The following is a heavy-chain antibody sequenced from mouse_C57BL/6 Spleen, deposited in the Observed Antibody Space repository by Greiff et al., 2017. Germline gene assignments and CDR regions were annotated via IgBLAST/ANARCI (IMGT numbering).Heavy chain of an antibody. V-gene: IGHV1-50*01. CDR3: ARVYDGYSFAY. J-gene: IGHJ3*01. Sequence: QVQLQQPGAELVKPGASVKLSCTASGYTFTSYWMQWVKQRPGQGLEWIGEIDPSDSYTNYNQKFKGKATLTVDTSSSTAYMQLSSLTSEDSAVYYCARVYDGYSFAYWGQGTLVTVSA. D-gene: IGHD2-3*01. CDR2: IDPSDSYT. CDR1: GYTFTSYW.